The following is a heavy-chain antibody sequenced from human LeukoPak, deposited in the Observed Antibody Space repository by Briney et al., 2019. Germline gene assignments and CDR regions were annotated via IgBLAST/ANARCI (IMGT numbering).Heavy chain of an antibody. V-gene: IGHV3-48*04. CDR1: GFTFSSYS. Sequence: GGSLRLSCAASGFTFSSYSMNWVRQAPGKGLEWVSYISSSSTIYYADSVKGRFTISRDNAKNSLYLQMNSLRAEDTAVYYCASGLRFGGVIAGIDYWGQGTLVTVSS. D-gene: IGHD3-16*02. J-gene: IGHJ4*02. CDR3: ASGLRFGGVIAGIDY. CDR2: ISSSSTI.